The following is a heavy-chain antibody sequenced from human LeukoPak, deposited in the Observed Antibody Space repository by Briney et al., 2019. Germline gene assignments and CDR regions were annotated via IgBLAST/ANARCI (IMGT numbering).Heavy chain of an antibody. CDR3: ARDAGWFDP. V-gene: IGHV4-59*12. CDR2: IYYSGST. Sequence: SETLSLTCTVSGGSISSYYWSWIRQPPGKGLEWIGYIYYSGSTNYNPSLKSRVTISVDTSKNQFSLKLSSVTAADTAVYYCARDAGWFDPWGQGTLVTVSS. CDR1: GGSISSYY. J-gene: IGHJ5*02.